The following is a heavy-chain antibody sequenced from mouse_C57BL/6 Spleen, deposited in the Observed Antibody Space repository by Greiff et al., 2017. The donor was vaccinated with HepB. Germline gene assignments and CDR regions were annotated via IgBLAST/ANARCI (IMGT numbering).Heavy chain of an antibody. CDR2: IDPETGGT. CDR3: VPQLLRSWYFDV. CDR1: GYTFTDYD. J-gene: IGHJ1*03. Sequence: VQLQQSGAELVRPGASVTLSCKASGYTFTDYDMHWVKQTPVHGLEWIGAIDPETGGTAYNQKFKGKAILTADKSSSTAYMELRSLTSEDSAVYYCVPQLLRSWYFDVWGTGTTVTVSS. D-gene: IGHD1-1*01. V-gene: IGHV1-15*01.